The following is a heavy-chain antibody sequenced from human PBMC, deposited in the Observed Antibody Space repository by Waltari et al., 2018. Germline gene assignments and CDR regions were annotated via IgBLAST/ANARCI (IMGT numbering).Heavy chain of an antibody. J-gene: IGHJ6*03. Sequence: QVQLVQSGAEVKKPGASVKVSCKAPAYTFTDYYMHWVRQAPGQGLEWMGWINLNSGGTDDAQKFQGRVTMTRDTSISTAYMELSRLRSDDTAVYYCARGLERRDYYYMDVWGKGTTVTISS. D-gene: IGHD1-1*01. V-gene: IGHV1-2*02. CDR2: INLNSGGT. CDR1: AYTFTDYY. CDR3: ARGLERRDYYYMDV.